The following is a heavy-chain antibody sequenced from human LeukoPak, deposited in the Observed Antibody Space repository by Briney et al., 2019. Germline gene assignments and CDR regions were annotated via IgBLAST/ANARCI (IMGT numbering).Heavy chain of an antibody. J-gene: IGHJ3*02. CDR3: ARDRPSIAARPNAFDI. Sequence: SETLSLTCTVSGGSVSSGNYYWSWIRQPPGKGLEWIGYIYYSGITYYNPSLKSRVTISIDTSKNQFSLKLSSVTAADTAVYYCARDRPSIAARPNAFDIWGQGTMVTVSS. CDR1: GGSVSSGNYY. V-gene: IGHV4-30-4*01. CDR2: IYYSGIT. D-gene: IGHD6-6*01.